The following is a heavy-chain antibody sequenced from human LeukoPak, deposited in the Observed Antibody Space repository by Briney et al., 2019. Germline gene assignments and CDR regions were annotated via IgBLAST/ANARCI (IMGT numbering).Heavy chain of an antibody. D-gene: IGHD3-10*01. CDR2: IYYSGST. CDR1: GGSISSYY. CDR3: AKSYYGSGSYFDY. J-gene: IGHJ4*02. V-gene: IGHV4-59*01. Sequence: SETLSLTCTVSGGSISSYYWSRIRQPPGKGLEWIGYIYYSGSTNYNPSLKSRVTISVDTSKNQFSLKLSSVTAADTAVYYCAKSYYGSGSYFDYWGQGTLVTVSS.